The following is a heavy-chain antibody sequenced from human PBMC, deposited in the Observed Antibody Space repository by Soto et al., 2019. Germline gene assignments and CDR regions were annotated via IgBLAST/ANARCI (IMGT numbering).Heavy chain of an antibody. V-gene: IGHV1-2*04. Sequence: ASVKVSCKASGYTFTGYYMHWVRQAPGQGLEWMGWINPNSGGTNYAQKFQGWVTMTRDTSISTAYMELSRLRSDDTAVYYCARYMITFGGVIASPFDYWGQGTLVTVSS. CDR2: INPNSGGT. CDR3: ARYMITFGGVIASPFDY. CDR1: GYTFTGYY. D-gene: IGHD3-16*02. J-gene: IGHJ4*02.